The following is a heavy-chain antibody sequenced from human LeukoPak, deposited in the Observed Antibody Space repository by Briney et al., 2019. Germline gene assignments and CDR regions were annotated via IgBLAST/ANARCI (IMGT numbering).Heavy chain of an antibody. J-gene: IGHJ4*02. CDR1: GFTFDDYG. Sequence: GGSLRLSCATSGFTFDDYGMNWVRQAPGKGLEWVSNINWNGRNVDYADSVKGRFTISRDNAKNSLYLQMNSLRAEDTAVYYCARDQAYYYDSSGYDNFDYWGQGTLVTVSS. D-gene: IGHD3-22*01. CDR2: INWNGRNV. V-gene: IGHV3-20*04. CDR3: ARDQAYYYDSSGYDNFDY.